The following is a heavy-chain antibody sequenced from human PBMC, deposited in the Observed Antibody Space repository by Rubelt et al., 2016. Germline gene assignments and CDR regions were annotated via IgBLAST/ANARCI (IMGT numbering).Heavy chain of an antibody. CDR2: INHSGST. J-gene: IGHJ5*02. D-gene: IGHD2-21*02. V-gene: IGHV4-34*01. CDR3: ARGSLAYCGGDCLNWFDP. CDR1: GGSFSGYY. Sequence: QVQLQQWGAGLLKPSETLSLTCAVYGGSFSGYYWSWIRQPPGKGLEWIGEINHSGSTNYNPSLNSRVTISGDTSKNQFSLKLGSVTAADTAVYYCARGSLAYCGGDCLNWFDPWGQGTLVTVSS.